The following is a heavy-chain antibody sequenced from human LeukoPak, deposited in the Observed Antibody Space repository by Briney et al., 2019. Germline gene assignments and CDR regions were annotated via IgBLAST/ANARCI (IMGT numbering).Heavy chain of an antibody. D-gene: IGHD4-11*01. CDR1: GASIITTNYY. V-gene: IGHV4-39*01. Sequence: PSETLSLSCTVSGASIITTNYYWGWICQPPGKGLEWIGSISYSGNAYYNPSLRSRLSISMDASKNQFSLKVRSVTAADTAVYYCARNLGQTWGTVTTDLWYFDHWGQGTLVPVSS. CDR3: ARNLGQTWGTVTTDLWYFDH. CDR2: ISYSGNA. J-gene: IGHJ4*02.